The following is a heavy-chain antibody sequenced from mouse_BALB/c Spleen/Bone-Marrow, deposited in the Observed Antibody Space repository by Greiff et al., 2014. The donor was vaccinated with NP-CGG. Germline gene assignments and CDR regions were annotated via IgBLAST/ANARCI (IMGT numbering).Heavy chain of an antibody. D-gene: IGHD2-14*01. J-gene: IGHJ4*01. CDR2: IDPANGNT. Sequence: EVQLQQSGAELVKPGASVKLSCTASGFNTKDTYMYWVKQRPEQGLEWIGRIDPANGNTKYDPKFQGKATITADTSSNTAYLQLNSLTSEDTAVYYCAQGYDWAMDYWGQGTPVTVSS. CDR1: GFNTKDTY. CDR3: AQGYDWAMDY. V-gene: IGHV14-3*02.